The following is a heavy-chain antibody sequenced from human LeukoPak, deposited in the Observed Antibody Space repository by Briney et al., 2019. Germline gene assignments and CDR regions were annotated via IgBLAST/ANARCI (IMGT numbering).Heavy chain of an antibody. V-gene: IGHV4-4*07. CDR2: IYTSGST. CDR1: GGSISSYY. D-gene: IGHD2-2*01. J-gene: IGHJ5*02. CDR3: ARDGGYCSSTSCYVGDWFDP. Sequence: SETLCLTCTVSGGSISSYYWSWIRQPAGKGLEWIGRIYTSGSTNYNPSLKSRVTISVDKSKNQFSLKLSSVTAADTAVYYCARDGGYCSSTSCYVGDWFDPWGQGTLVTVSS.